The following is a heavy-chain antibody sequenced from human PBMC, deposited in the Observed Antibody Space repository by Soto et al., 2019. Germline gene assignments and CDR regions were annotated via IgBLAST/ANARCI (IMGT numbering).Heavy chain of an antibody. CDR2: IGTAGDT. D-gene: IGHD5-18*01. V-gene: IGHV3-13*01. CDR1: GFTFSSYA. Sequence: GGSLRLSCAASGFTFSSYAMSWVRQAPGKGLEWVSAIGTAGDTYYPGSVKGRFTISRENAKNSLYLQMNSLRAGDTAVYYCVRDRYSYGYGYGMDVWGQGTTVTVSS. CDR3: VRDRYSYGYGYGMDV. J-gene: IGHJ6*02.